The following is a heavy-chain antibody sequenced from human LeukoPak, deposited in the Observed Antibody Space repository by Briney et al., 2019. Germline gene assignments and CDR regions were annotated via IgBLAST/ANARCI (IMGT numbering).Heavy chain of an antibody. V-gene: IGHV1-69*04. Sequence: ASVKVSCKASGGTFSSYAISWVRQAPGQGLEWMGRIIPILGIANYAQKFQGRVTITADKSTSTAYMELSSLRSEDTAVYYRARDYSSSWYPDYYGMDVWGQGTTVTVSS. J-gene: IGHJ6*02. CDR2: IIPILGIA. D-gene: IGHD6-13*01. CDR1: GGTFSSYA. CDR3: ARDYSSSWYPDYYGMDV.